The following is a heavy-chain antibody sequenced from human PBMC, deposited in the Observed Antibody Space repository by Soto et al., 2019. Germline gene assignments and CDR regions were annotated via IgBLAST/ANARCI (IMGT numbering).Heavy chain of an antibody. V-gene: IGHV3-30*18. Sequence: GGSLRLSCAASGFTFSSYGMHWVRQAPGKGLEWVAVISYDGSNKYYADSVKGRFTISRDNSKNTLYLQMNSLRAEDTAVYYCANDLGYCSSTSCYRSSYYYGMDVWGQGTTVTVSS. CDR1: GFTFSSYG. D-gene: IGHD2-2*01. J-gene: IGHJ6*02. CDR2: ISYDGSNK. CDR3: ANDLGYCSSTSCYRSSYYYGMDV.